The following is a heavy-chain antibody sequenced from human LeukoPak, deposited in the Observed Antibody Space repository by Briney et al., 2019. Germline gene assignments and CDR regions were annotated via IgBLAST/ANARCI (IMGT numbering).Heavy chain of an antibody. CDR3: ARDWRYIAAAGKQFDY. CDR1: GFTFSSYW. V-gene: IGHV3-7*01. J-gene: IGHJ4*02. CDR2: IKQDGSEK. Sequence: GGSLRLSCAASGFTFSSYWMSWVRQAPGKGLEWVANIKQDGSEKYYVDSVKGRFTISRDNAKNSLYLQMNSLRAEDTAVYYCARDWRYIAAAGKQFDYWGQGTLVTVSS. D-gene: IGHD6-13*01.